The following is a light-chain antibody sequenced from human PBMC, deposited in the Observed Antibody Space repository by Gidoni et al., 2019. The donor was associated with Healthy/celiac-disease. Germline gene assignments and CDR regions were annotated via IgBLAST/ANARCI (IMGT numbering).Light chain of an antibody. Sequence: GTLSCRASQSVSSSYLAWYQQKPGQAPRLLIYGASSRATGIPDRFSGSGSGTDFTLTISRLEPEDFAVYYCQQYGSSPWTFXQXTKVXIK. CDR2: GAS. V-gene: IGKV3-20*01. J-gene: IGKJ1*01. CDR1: QSVSSSY. CDR3: QQYGSSPWT.